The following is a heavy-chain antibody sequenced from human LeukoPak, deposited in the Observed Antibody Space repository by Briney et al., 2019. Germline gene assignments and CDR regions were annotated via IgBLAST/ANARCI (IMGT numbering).Heavy chain of an antibody. Sequence: PGGSLRLSCAASGFTFSSYWMSWVRQTPGKGLEWISSITTSSTYTFYADSVKGRFTISRDNARNSLYLQMNSLTAEDTAVYYCARDPYSGAYGNTYYYYMDVWGKGTTVTISS. CDR3: ARDPYSGAYGNTYYYYMDV. J-gene: IGHJ6*03. D-gene: IGHD1-26*01. CDR2: ITTSSTYT. V-gene: IGHV3-21*01. CDR1: GFTFSSYW.